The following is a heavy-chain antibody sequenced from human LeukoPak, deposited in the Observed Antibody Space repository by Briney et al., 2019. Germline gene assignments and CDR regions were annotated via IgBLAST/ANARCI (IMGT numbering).Heavy chain of an antibody. CDR2: ISYDGSNK. V-gene: IGHV3-30*03. CDR1: GFTFSSYG. J-gene: IGHJ4*02. Sequence: GGSLRLSCAASGFTFSSYGMHWVRQAPGKGLEWVAVISYDGSNKYYADSVKGRFTISRDNSKNTLYLQMNSLRAEDTAVYYCARDPRYYYDSSGYYPYYFDYWGQGTLVTVSS. D-gene: IGHD3-22*01. CDR3: ARDPRYYYDSSGYYPYYFDY.